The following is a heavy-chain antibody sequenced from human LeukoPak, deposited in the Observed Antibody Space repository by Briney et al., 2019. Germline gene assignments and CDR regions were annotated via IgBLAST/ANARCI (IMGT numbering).Heavy chain of an antibody. Sequence: SETLSLTCTVSSGSISTSNYYWGWVRQPPGKALEWIGNIFYSGSTYYSPSLKSRVTISLDTSRNQFSLKLSSVTAADTAVYYCARLRGSYVGSYEYYFDYWGQGTLVTVSS. D-gene: IGHD1-26*01. J-gene: IGHJ4*02. CDR1: SGSISTSNYY. CDR2: IFYSGST. V-gene: IGHV4-39*01. CDR3: ARLRGSYVGSYEYYFDY.